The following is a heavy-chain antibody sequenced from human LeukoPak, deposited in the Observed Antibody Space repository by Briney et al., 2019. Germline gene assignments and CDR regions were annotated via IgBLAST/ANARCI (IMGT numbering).Heavy chain of an antibody. CDR2: INPSGGST. CDR3: PRAFDY. Sequence: ASVKVSCKTSGYTLTNYYMRWGRQAPGQGLEWMGIINPSGGSTSYAQKFQGRVTITRDTSTSTVYMELSSLRSEDTAVYYCPRAFDYWGQGTLVTVSS. CDR1: GYTLTNYY. V-gene: IGHV1-46*01. J-gene: IGHJ4*02.